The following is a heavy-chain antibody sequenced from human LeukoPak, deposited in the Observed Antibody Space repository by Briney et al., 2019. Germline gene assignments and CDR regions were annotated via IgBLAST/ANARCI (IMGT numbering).Heavy chain of an antibody. CDR2: IIPIFGTA. Sequence: ASVKVSCKASGGTFSSYAISWVRQAPGQGLEWMGGIIPIFGTANYAQKFQGRVTITTDESTSTAYMELSSLRSEDTAVYYCARVGVPAANYYYYMDVWAKGTTVTVSS. CDR1: GGTFSSYA. CDR3: ARVGVPAANYYYYMDV. V-gene: IGHV1-69*05. D-gene: IGHD2-2*01. J-gene: IGHJ6*03.